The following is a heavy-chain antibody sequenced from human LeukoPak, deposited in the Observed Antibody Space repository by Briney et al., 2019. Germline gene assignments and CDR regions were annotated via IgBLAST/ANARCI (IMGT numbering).Heavy chain of an antibody. Sequence: SETLSLTCAVYGGSFSGYYWSWIRQPPGKGLEWIGEINHSGSTYYNPSLKSRVTISVDRSKNQFSLKLSSVTAADTAVYYCGVSYYYYYGMDVWGQGTTVTVSS. J-gene: IGHJ6*02. CDR2: INHSGST. V-gene: IGHV4-34*01. CDR3: GVSYYYYYGMDV. D-gene: IGHD5/OR15-5a*01. CDR1: GGSFSGYY.